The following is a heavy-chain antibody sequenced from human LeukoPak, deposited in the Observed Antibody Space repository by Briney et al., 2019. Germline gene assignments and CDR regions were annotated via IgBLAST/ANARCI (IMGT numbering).Heavy chain of an antibody. V-gene: IGHV3-48*03. CDR3: AKGGEDGYNNWGFFDY. CDR2: ISSSGSTI. Sequence: PGGSLRLSCAASGFTFSSYEMNWVRQAPGKGLEWVSYISSSGSTIYYADSVKGRFTISRDNAKNSLYQQMNSLRAEDTALYYCAKGGEDGYNNWGFFDYWGQGTLVTVSS. CDR1: GFTFSSYE. J-gene: IGHJ4*02. D-gene: IGHD5-24*01.